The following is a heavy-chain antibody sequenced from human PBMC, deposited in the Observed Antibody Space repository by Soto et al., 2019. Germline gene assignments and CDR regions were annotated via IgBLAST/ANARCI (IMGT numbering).Heavy chain of an antibody. V-gene: IGHV3-11*01. CDR1: GFSFGDYY. Sequence: QAQLVESGGGLVKPGGSLRLSCSASGFSFGDYYMSWIRQAPGKGLEWVSSISSSGSTTYHADSVEGRLTISRDNAKNSLHLQMNSLRVEDTAVYYCARDHGGGGLTLDYWGQGTLVSVSS. CDR3: ARDHGGGGLTLDY. CDR2: ISSSGSTT. D-gene: IGHD3-16*01. J-gene: IGHJ4*02.